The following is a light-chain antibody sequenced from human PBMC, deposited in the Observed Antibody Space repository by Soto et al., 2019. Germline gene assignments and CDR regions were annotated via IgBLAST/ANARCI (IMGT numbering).Light chain of an antibody. Sequence: QSALTQPRSVSGSRGQTVTISCTGSSSDIVAYNFVSWYQQFAGQAPKLLIFDVSMRPSGVPARFSASKSGNTASLTISGLEAEDEAYYYCCSYAGSTVFEVFGTGTKLTVL. CDR1: SSDIVAYNF. V-gene: IGLV2-11*01. CDR2: DVS. J-gene: IGLJ1*01. CDR3: CSYAGSTVFEV.